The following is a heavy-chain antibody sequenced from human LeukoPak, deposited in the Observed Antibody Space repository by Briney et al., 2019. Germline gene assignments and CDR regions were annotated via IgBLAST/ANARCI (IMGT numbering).Heavy chain of an antibody. D-gene: IGHD3-3*01. Sequence: MPSETLSLTCTVSDYSISSGYYWGWIRQPPGKGLEWIGSIYHSGSTYSNPSLKSRVTISVDTSKNQFSLKLSSVTAADTAVYYCARETGNRFLEWPSRGENWFDPWGQGTLVTVSS. V-gene: IGHV4-38-2*02. J-gene: IGHJ5*02. CDR2: IYHSGST. CDR3: ARETGNRFLEWPSRGENWFDP. CDR1: DYSISSGYY.